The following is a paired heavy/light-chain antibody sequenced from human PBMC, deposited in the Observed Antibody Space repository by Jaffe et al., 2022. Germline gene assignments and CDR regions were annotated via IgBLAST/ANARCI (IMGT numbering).Light chain of an antibody. J-gene: IGKJ5*01. CDR2: KIS. Sequence: DIVMTQTPLSSPVTLGQPASISCRSSQSLVHSDGNTYLSWLQQRPGQPPRLLIYKISNRFSGVPDRFSGSGAGTDFTLKISRVEAEDVGVYYCMQATRGITFGQGTRLEIK. V-gene: IGKV2-24*01. CDR1: QSLVHSDGNTY. CDR3: MQATRGIT.
Heavy chain of an antibody. J-gene: IGHJ5*02. V-gene: IGHV4-39*01. CDR2: IYYSGST. Sequence: QLQLQESGPGLVKPSETLSLTCTVSGGSISSSSYYWGWIRQPPGKGLEWIGSIYYSGSTYYNPSLKSRVTISVDTSKNQFSLKLSSVTAADTAVYYCARSRVLRFLEWLVDWFDPWGQGTLVTVSS. CDR3: ARSRVLRFLEWLVDWFDP. D-gene: IGHD3-3*01. CDR1: GGSISSSSYY.